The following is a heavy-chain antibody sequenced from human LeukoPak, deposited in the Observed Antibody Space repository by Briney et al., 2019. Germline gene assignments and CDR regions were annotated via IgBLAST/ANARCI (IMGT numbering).Heavy chain of an antibody. CDR1: GGSFRGYY. Sequence: SETLSLTCAVYGGSFRGYYWSWIRQPPGKELEWVGEINHSGSTNYNPSLTSRVFISVDTSNNQLSLKLSSVTAADTAVYYCARGRHNGYRTSWYPSYHWYFDLWGRGTLVSVSS. D-gene: IGHD6-13*01. V-gene: IGHV4-34*01. CDR3: ARGRHNGYRTSWYPSYHWYFDL. CDR2: INHSGST. J-gene: IGHJ2*01.